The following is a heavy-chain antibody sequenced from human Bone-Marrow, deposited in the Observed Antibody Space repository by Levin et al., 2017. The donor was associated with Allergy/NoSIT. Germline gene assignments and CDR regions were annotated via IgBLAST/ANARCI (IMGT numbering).Heavy chain of an antibody. Sequence: SETLSLTCTVSNGSMTNYYWTWIRQPPGKGLEWIGYRFNSGNTHYSPSLKSRVTISVDTSKNQFSLKLSSVTAADTAVYYCARGGEASGADYWGQGTLVTVSS. J-gene: IGHJ4*02. V-gene: IGHV4-59*01. D-gene: IGHD1-14*01. CDR3: ARGGEASGADY. CDR2: RFNSGNT. CDR1: NGSMTNYY.